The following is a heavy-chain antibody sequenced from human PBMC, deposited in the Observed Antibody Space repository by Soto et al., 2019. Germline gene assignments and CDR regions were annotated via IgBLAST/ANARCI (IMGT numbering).Heavy chain of an antibody. CDR2: MNPNSGNT. V-gene: IGHV1-8*01. D-gene: IGHD3-3*01. CDR3: ARPTIFGVVHGYYYYGMDV. CDR1: GYTFTSYD. Sequence: ASVKVSCKASGYTFTSYDINWVRQATGQGLEWMGWMNPNSGNTGYAQKFQGRVTMTRNTSISTAYMELSGLRSEDTAVYYCARPTIFGVVHGYYYYGMDVWGQGTTVTVSS. J-gene: IGHJ6*02.